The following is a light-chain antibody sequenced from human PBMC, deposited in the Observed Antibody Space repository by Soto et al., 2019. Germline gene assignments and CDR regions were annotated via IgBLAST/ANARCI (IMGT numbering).Light chain of an antibody. J-gene: IGKJ2*01. CDR2: WAS. Sequence: DIVMTQSPDSLAVSLGERATINCKSSQSVLYSSNNKNYLGWYQQKPGQSPNLLIYWASTPESGVPDRFSGSGSGTEFTLTISSLQAEDVAVYYCQQYYSIPYTFGQGTKLEIK. CDR3: QQYYSIPYT. V-gene: IGKV4-1*01. CDR1: QSVLYSSNNKNY.